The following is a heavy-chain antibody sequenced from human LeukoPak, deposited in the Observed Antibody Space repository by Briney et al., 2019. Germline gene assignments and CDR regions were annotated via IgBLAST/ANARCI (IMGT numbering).Heavy chain of an antibody. D-gene: IGHD3-22*01. Sequence: PSETLSLTCTVSGGSISSSSYYWGWIRQPPGKGLEWIGSIYYSGSTNYNPSLKSRVTISVDTSKNQFSLKLSSVTAADTAVYYCATWSGDSSGYYFDYWGQGTLVTVSS. CDR3: ATWSGDSSGYYFDY. V-gene: IGHV4-39*07. CDR1: GGSISSSSYY. CDR2: IYYSGST. J-gene: IGHJ4*02.